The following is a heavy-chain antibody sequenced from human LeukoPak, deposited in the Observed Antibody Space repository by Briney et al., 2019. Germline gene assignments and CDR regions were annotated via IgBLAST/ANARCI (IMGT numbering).Heavy chain of an antibody. Sequence: AASVKVSCKASGYTFTGYYMHWVRQAPGQGLEWMGWINPNSGGTNYAQKFQGRVTMTRDTSISTAYMELSRLRSDDTAVYYCARGRRGIQPDRNLFDYWGQGTLVTVSS. J-gene: IGHJ4*02. CDR2: INPNSGGT. CDR3: ARGRRGIQPDRNLFDY. D-gene: IGHD5-18*01. CDR1: GYTFTGYY. V-gene: IGHV1-2*02.